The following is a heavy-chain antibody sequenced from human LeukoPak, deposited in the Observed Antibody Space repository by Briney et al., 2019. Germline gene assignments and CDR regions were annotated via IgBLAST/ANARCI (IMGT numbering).Heavy chain of an antibody. J-gene: IGHJ5*02. D-gene: IGHD3-22*01. CDR2: IYYSGTT. CDR3: ARQDRYDTAFDP. V-gene: IGHV4-39*01. Sequence: PSETLSLTCSVSGDSISSGSYYWGWIRQPPGKGPEWIGSIYYSGTTYYNPSLKSRVTISVDTSKNQFSLNLRSVTAADTAVYYRARQDRYDTAFDPWGQGTLVTVSS. CDR1: GDSISSGSYY.